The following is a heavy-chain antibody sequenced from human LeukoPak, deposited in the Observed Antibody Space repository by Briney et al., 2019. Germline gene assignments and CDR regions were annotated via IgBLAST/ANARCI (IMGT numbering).Heavy chain of an antibody. V-gene: IGHV1-8*03. CDR2: MNPNSGNT. J-gene: IGHJ4*02. Sequence: ASVKVSCKASGYTFTSYDINWVRQATGQGLEWIGWMNPNSGNTGYAQKFRGRVTITRNTSISTAYMELSSLRSEDTAVYYCARQDCSGGSCYFIDYWGQGTLVTVSS. CDR3: ARQDCSGGSCYFIDY. CDR1: GYTFTSYD. D-gene: IGHD2-15*01.